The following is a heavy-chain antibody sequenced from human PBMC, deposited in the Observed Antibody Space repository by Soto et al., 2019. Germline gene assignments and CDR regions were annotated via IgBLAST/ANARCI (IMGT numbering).Heavy chain of an antibody. CDR3: ARDILFDY. CDR1: GYTFTRYG. J-gene: IGHJ4*02. D-gene: IGHD2-15*01. V-gene: IGHV1-3*01. CDR2: INAGNGNT. Sequence: ASVKVSCKASGYTFTRYGMNWVRQAPGQRLECLGWINAGNGNTKYSQKFQGRVTISRDTSATAVYLELSSLEYEDTAVYYCARDILFDYWGQGTLVTVSS.